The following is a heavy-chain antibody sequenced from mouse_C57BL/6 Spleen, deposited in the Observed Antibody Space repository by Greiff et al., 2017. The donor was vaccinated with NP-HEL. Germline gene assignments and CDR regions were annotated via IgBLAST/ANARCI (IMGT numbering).Heavy chain of an antibody. CDR2: IYPGSGST. D-gene: IGHD1-1*01. J-gene: IGHJ3*01. V-gene: IGHV1-55*01. CDR1: GYTFTSYW. Sequence: QVQLQQSGAELVKPGASVKMSCKASGYTFTSYWITWVKQRPGQGLEWIGDIYPGSGSTNYNEKFKSKATLTVDTSSSTAYMQLSSLTSEDSAVYYCARRGSSYKAWFAYWGQGTLVTVSA. CDR3: ARRGSSYKAWFAY.